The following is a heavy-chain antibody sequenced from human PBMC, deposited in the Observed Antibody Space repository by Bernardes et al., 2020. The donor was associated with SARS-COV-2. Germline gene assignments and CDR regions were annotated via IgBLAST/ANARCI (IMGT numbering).Heavy chain of an antibody. D-gene: IGHD6-19*01. V-gene: IGHV3-9*01. CDR3: IVAGNYYGMDV. J-gene: IGHJ6*02. CDR1: GFNFDDNA. Sequence: SLRLSCAASGFNFDDNAMHWVRQAPGKGLEWVSGISWNSGDIGYVDSVKGRFTISRDNAKNSLYLQMKSLRAEDTALYYCIVAGNYYGMDVWGQGTTVTVSS. CDR2: ISWNSGDI.